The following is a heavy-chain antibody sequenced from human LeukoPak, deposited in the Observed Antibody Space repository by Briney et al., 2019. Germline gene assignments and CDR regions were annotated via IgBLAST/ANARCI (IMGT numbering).Heavy chain of an antibody. D-gene: IGHD3-9*01. V-gene: IGHV1-2*02. Sequence: ASVKVSCKTSGYTFTGYYMHWVRQAPGQGLEWMGWINPNSGGTNYAQKLQGRVTMTTDTSTSTAYMELRSLRSDDTAVYYCARWGYDILTGYYKDDIDYWGQGTLVTVSS. CDR2: INPNSGGT. CDR1: GYTFTGYY. CDR3: ARWGYDILTGYYKDDIDY. J-gene: IGHJ4*02.